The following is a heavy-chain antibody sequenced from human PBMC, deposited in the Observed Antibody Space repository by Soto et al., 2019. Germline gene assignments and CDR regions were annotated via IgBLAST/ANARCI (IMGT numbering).Heavy chain of an antibody. D-gene: IGHD3-10*01. V-gene: IGHV4-31*03. CDR2: IYYSGST. J-gene: IGHJ3*02. Sequence: QVQLQESGPGLVKPSQTLSLTCTVSGGSISSGGYYWSWIRQHPGKGLEWIGYIYYSGSTYYNPSLKSRVTISVHTSKTQFSLKLSSVTAADTAVYYCARDSADYYGSGRGAFDIWGQGTMVTVSS. CDR3: ARDSADYYGSGRGAFDI. CDR1: GGSISSGGYY.